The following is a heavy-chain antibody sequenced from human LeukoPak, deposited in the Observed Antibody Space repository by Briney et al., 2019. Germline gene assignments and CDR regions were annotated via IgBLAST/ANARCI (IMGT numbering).Heavy chain of an antibody. J-gene: IGHJ4*02. CDR1: GFTFSSYD. Sequence: GGSLRLSCAASGFTFSSYDMNWVRQAPGKGLEWVTVVSSDGSNKYYADSVKGRFTISRDNSKNTLYLQMNSLRAEDTAVYYCAKKGATTGDFDYWGQGTLVTVSS. CDR3: AKKGATTGDFDY. V-gene: IGHV3-30-3*02. D-gene: IGHD1-26*01. CDR2: VSSDGSNK.